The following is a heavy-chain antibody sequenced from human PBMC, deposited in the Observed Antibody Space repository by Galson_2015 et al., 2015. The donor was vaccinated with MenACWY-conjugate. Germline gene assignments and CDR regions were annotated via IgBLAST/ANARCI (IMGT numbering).Heavy chain of an antibody. CDR2: IYPGDSDT. V-gene: IGHV5-51*01. D-gene: IGHD1-7*01. J-gene: IGHJ4*02. CDR1: GYSFTSYW. CDR3: ARLSPITGTTTAPFDY. Sequence: QSGAEVKKPGESLKISCKGSGYSFTSYWIGWVRQMPGKGLEWMGIIYPGDSDTRYSPSFQGQVTISADKSISTAYLQWSSLKASDTAMYYCARLSPITGTTTAPFDYWGQGTLVTVSS.